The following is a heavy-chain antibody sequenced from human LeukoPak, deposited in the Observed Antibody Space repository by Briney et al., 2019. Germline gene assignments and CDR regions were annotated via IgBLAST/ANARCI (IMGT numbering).Heavy chain of an antibody. CDR1: GGSISSYY. D-gene: IGHD2-2*02. Sequence: SETLSLTCTVSGGSISSYYWSWIRQPPGKGLEWIGYIYYSGRTNYNYNPSLKSRVTISVDTSKSQFSLKLSSVTAADTAVYYCARETYCSSTSCYKGLRYYYYMDVWGKGTTVTVSS. V-gene: IGHV4-59*12. CDR2: IYYSGRTNY. CDR3: ARETYCSSTSCYKGLRYYYYMDV. J-gene: IGHJ6*03.